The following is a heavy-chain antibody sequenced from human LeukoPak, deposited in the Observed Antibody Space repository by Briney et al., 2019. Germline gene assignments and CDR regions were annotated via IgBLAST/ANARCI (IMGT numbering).Heavy chain of an antibody. J-gene: IGHJ6*03. Sequence: SETLSLTCTVSGYSISNGYYWVWIRQPPGKGLEWIGTLYHSDSVYYNTALKSRVSMSVDTSKNQFSLTLSFVTAADTAVYYCARHHDSYYYYYIDVWGSGTTVTVSS. CDR1: GYSISNGYY. CDR3: ARHHDSYYYYYIDV. D-gene: IGHD1-14*01. CDR2: LYHSDSV. V-gene: IGHV4-38-2*02.